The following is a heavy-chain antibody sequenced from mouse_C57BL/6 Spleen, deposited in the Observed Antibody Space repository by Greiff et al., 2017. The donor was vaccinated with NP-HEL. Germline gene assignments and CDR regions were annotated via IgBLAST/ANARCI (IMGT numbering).Heavy chain of an antibody. Sequence: VPLQQPGAELVKPGASVKLSCKASGYTFTSYWMHGVKQRPGQGLEWIGMIHPNSGSTNYNEKVKSKATLTVDKSSSTAYMQLSSLTSEDSAVYYCAKGVYYSDYWGQGTTLTVSS. CDR1: GYTFTSYW. J-gene: IGHJ2*01. V-gene: IGHV1-64*01. CDR2: IHPNSGST. CDR3: AKGVYYSDY.